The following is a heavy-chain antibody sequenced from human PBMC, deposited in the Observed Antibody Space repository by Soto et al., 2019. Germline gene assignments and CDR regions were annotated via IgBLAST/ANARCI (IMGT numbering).Heavy chain of an antibody. D-gene: IGHD4-4*01. J-gene: IGHJ6*02. V-gene: IGHV3-53*01. CDR2: IYSGGST. CDR1: GFTVSSNY. Sequence: GGSLRLSCAASGFTVSSNYMSWVRQAPGKGLEWVSVIYSGGSTYYADSVKGRFTISRDNSKNTLYLQMNSLRAEDTAVYYCARDTYSNWFYYYYGMDVWGQGTTVTVSS. CDR3: ARDTYSNWFYYYYGMDV.